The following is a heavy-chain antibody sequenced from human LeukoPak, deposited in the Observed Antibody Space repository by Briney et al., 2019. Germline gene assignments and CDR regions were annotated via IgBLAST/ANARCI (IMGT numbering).Heavy chain of an antibody. J-gene: IGHJ4*02. CDR2: ISSSSSYI. V-gene: IGHV3-21*01. CDR1: GFTFSSYS. CDR3: ARAGSHLYYFGY. D-gene: IGHD7-27*01. Sequence: GGSLRLSCAASGFTFSSYSMNWVRPAAGKGLEWVSSISSSSSYIYYADSVKGPFTICRGNAKKSLYLQMNSLRAEDTAVYYRARAGSHLYYFGYWGQGTLVTVSS.